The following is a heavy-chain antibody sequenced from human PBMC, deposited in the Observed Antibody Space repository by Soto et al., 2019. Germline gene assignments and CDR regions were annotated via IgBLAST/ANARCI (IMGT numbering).Heavy chain of an antibody. CDR3: ARGHGSIEASPGYYGMDV. Sequence: GASVKVSCKASGGTFSSYAISWVRQAPGQGLEWMGGIIPIFGTANYAQKFQGRVTITADESTSTAYMELSSLRSEDTAVYYCARGHGSIEASPGYYGMDVWGQGTRVTVSS. CDR1: GGTFSSYA. D-gene: IGHD6-6*01. CDR2: IIPIFGTA. V-gene: IGHV1-69*13. J-gene: IGHJ6*02.